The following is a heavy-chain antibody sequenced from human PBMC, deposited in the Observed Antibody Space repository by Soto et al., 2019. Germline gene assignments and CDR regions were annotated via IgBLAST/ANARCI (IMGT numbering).Heavy chain of an antibody. Sequence: EVQLLESGGGLVQPGGSLRLSCAASGFTFSSYAMSWVRQAPGKGLEWVSAISGSGGSTYYADSVKGRFTISRDNSKNTLYLQMNSLRAEDTAVYYCAKEGLLWFGELGTYFDCWGQGTLVSVSS. CDR1: GFTFSSYA. J-gene: IGHJ4*02. CDR3: AKEGLLWFGELGTYFDC. CDR2: ISGSGGST. D-gene: IGHD3-10*01. V-gene: IGHV3-23*01.